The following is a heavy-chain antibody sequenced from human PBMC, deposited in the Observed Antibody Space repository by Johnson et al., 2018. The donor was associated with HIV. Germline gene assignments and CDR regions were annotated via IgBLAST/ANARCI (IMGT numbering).Heavy chain of an antibody. CDR3: ARDAPRIDAFDI. J-gene: IGHJ3*02. CDR2: ISWNSGSI. CDR1: GFTFSSYA. Sequence: QLVESGGGVVQPGGSLRLSCAASGFTFSSYAMHWVRQAPGKGLEWVSGISWNSGSIGYADSVKGRFTISRDNAKNSLYLQMNSLRAEDTAVYYCARDAPRIDAFDIWGQGTMVTVSS. V-gene: IGHV3-9*01.